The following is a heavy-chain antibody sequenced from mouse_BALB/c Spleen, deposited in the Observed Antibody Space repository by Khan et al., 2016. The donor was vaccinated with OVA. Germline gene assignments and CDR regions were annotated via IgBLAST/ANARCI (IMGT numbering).Heavy chain of an antibody. CDR1: GYTFTDYN. V-gene: IGHV1-18*01. CDR3: TRGGHGSPFDY. D-gene: IGHD1-1*01. J-gene: IGHJ2*01. Sequence: VQLQQSGPELVKPGASVKIPCKASGYTFTDYNMDWVKQSHGKSLEWIGDITPNNGGTIYNQRFKGKATLTVDKSSSTAYMELRSLTSEDTAVXYCTRGGHGSPFDYWGQGTTLTVSS. CDR2: ITPNNGGT.